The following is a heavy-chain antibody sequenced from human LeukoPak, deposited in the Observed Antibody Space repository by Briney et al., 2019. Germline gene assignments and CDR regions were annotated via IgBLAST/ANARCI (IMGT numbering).Heavy chain of an antibody. Sequence: GGSLRLSCAASGFTFDYYAMHWVRQAPGKGLEWVSGISGSGGRTYFADSVKGRFTISRDNSKNTLYLRMNSLRAEDTAVYYCAKAGRGGAITLVRGVKGDYYYMDVWGKGTTVTISS. J-gene: IGHJ6*03. CDR2: ISGSGGRT. V-gene: IGHV3-23*01. CDR3: AKAGRGGAITLVRGVKGDYYYMDV. CDR1: GFTFDYYA. D-gene: IGHD3-10*01.